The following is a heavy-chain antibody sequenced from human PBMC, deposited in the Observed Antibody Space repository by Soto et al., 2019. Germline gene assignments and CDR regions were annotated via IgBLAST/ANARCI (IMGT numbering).Heavy chain of an antibody. J-gene: IGHJ4*02. CDR1: GFTFSSYG. Sequence: QVQLVESGGGVVQPGRSVRLSCAASGFTFSSYGMHWVRQAPGKGLEWVAVIWYDGSNKYYADSVKGRFTISKDNSKNTLYLQMNSLRAEGTAVYYCAGDPLVDRAMGLDYWGQGTLVTVSS. V-gene: IGHV3-33*01. CDR2: IWYDGSNK. CDR3: AGDPLVDRAMGLDY. D-gene: IGHD5-18*01.